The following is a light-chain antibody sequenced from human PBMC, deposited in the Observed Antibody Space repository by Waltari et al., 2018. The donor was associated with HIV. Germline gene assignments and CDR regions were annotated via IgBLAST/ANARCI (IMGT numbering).Light chain of an antibody. CDR1: SSDVGHQG. CDR2: RNN. J-gene: IGLJ2*01. Sequence: QAGLTQPPSVSKDLRQTATLTCAGSSSDVGHQGATWLQQPQGHPPKALSDRNNNRPSGISDRFSASRSGNTASLTITGLQPEDEADYYCAAWDNGLNAVVFGGGTRLNVL. V-gene: IGLV10-54*04. CDR3: AAWDNGLNAVV.